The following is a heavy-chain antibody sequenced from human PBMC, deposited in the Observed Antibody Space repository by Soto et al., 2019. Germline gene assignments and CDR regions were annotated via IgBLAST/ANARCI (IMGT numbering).Heavy chain of an antibody. CDR1: GFTFSSYG. J-gene: IGHJ6*02. D-gene: IGHD6-19*01. V-gene: IGHV3-30*03. CDR3: VXXXSSGWPYYXGMDV. CDR2: ISYDGSNK. Sequence: QVQLVESGGGVVQPGRSLRLSCAASGFTFSSYGMHWVRQAPGKGLEWVAVISYDGSNKYYADSLKGRFTVSRDNSKNTLYLQMSSLXAXXXXXXXXVXXXSSGWPYYXGMDVWGQXTXVTXXX.